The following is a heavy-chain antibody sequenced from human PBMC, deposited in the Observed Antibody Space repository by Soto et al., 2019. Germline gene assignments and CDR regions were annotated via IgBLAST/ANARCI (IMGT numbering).Heavy chain of an antibody. CDR3: TADPEGELLGSAPLLYFDY. D-gene: IGHD1-26*01. CDR2: IKSKTDGGKT. J-gene: IGHJ4*02. Sequence: GGSLRLSCAASGFTFSNAWMNWVRQAPGKGLEWVGRIKSKTDGGKTDYAAPVKCTFTISSDYSKNTLYLQINSQKTVNTAVYYCTADPEGELLGSAPLLYFDYWGQGTLVTVSS. CDR1: GFTFSNAW. V-gene: IGHV3-15*07.